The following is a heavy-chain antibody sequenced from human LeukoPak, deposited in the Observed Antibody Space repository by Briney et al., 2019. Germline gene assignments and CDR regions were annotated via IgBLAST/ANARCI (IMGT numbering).Heavy chain of an antibody. CDR1: GGSIRSSSYY. J-gene: IGHJ6*03. V-gene: IGHV4-39*07. D-gene: IGHD1-26*01. Sequence: SETLSLTCTVSGGSIRSSSYYWGCVRQPPGKGLEWIGSIYYTGSTYYNPSLKSRVTISVDTSKNQFSLRLSSVTAADTAVYYCARTTGSFYFYYYMDVWGKGTTVTVSS. CDR3: ARTTGSFYFYYYMDV. CDR2: IYYTGST.